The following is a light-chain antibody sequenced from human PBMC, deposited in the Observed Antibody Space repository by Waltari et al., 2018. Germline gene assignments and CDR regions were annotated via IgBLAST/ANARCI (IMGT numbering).Light chain of an antibody. CDR3: SSHTTRSTWV. Sequence: QSALTQPASVSGSPGQSITISCTGTPYDLCYYYYVSWYQKHLGRAPKLIIYDFRERPSGVSDRFSGSKSGNTASLIISGLQADDEADYYCSSHTTRSTWVFGGGTKLTVL. CDR2: DFR. V-gene: IGLV2-14*03. CDR1: PYDLCYYYY. J-gene: IGLJ3*02.